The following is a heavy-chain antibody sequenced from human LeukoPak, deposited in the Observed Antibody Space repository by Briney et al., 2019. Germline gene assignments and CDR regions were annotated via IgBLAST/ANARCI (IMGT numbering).Heavy chain of an antibody. CDR2: IIPIFGTA. CDR1: GSSLTRYA. Sequence: ASEKVSCKASGSSLTRYAISGVRQAAGQGLEWMGGIIPIFGTANYAQKFQGRVTITTDESTSTAYMELSSLRSEDTAVYYCACGNYARYFDYWGQGTLVTVSS. D-gene: IGHD1-26*01. CDR3: ACGNYARYFDY. J-gene: IGHJ4*02. V-gene: IGHV1-69*05.